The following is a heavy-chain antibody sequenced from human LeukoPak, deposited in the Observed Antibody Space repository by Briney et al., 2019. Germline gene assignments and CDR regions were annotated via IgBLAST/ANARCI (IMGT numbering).Heavy chain of an antibody. D-gene: IGHD2-8*02. CDR1: GGSISSNY. Sequence: PSETLSLTCTVSGGSISSNYWSWIRQPPGKGLEWIGYIYYSGSTNSNPSLKSRVTMSVDTSKNQFFLNLTSVTAADTAVYSCARDSGRHFDYWGQGSLVTVSS. CDR2: IYYSGST. CDR3: ARDSGRHFDY. V-gene: IGHV4-59*12. J-gene: IGHJ4*02.